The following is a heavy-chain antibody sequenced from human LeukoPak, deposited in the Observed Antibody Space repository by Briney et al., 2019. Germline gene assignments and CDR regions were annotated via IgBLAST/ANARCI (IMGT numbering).Heavy chain of an antibody. Sequence: ASVKVSCKASGYTFTGYYMHWVRQAPGQGLEWMGWINPNSGGTNYAQKFQGRVTMTRDTSISTAYMELGRLRSDDTAVYYCARAPYFDWLYYFDYWGQGTLVTVSS. CDR1: GYTFTGYY. V-gene: IGHV1-2*02. CDR3: ARAPYFDWLYYFDY. J-gene: IGHJ4*02. D-gene: IGHD3-9*01. CDR2: INPNSGGT.